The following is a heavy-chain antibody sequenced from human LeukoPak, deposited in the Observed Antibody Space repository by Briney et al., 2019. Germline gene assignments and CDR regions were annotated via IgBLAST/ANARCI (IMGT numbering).Heavy chain of an antibody. V-gene: IGHV1-2*02. J-gene: IGHJ5*02. CDR1: RYTFIGYY. CDR3: ARPSFVTATTNWFDP. Sequence: ASVTVSCMASRYTFIGYYLHWVRPPPGKGVEWMGWINPNSGGTNYEQKFQGRVTMTRDTSISTAYMELSRLRSDDTAVYYCARPSFVTATTNWFDPWGQGTLVTVSS. CDR2: INPNSGGT. D-gene: IGHD2-21*02.